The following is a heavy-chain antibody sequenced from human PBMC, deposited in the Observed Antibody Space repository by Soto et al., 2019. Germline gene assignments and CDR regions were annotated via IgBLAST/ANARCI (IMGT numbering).Heavy chain of an antibody. D-gene: IGHD6-13*01. CDR3: AKDRSIAAAGLDWFDP. CDR1: GFTFSSYA. Sequence: PGGSLRLSCAASGFTFSSYAMSWVRQAPGKGLEWVSAISGSGGSTYYADSVKGRFTISRDNSKNTLYLQMNSLRAEDTAVYYCAKDRSIAAAGLDWFDPWGQGTLVTVSS. V-gene: IGHV3-23*01. CDR2: ISGSGGST. J-gene: IGHJ5*02.